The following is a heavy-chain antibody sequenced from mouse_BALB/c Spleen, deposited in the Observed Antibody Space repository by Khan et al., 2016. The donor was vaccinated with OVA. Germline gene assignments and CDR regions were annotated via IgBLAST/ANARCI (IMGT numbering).Heavy chain of an antibody. Sequence: EVQLVESGPGLVKPSQSLSLTCTVTGYSITSDYAWNWIRQFPGNKLEWMGFISYSGNTKYNPSLKIRFSITRDTSKNQFFLQLNSVTTEDTATYYCARVYGGDFDYWGQGTSLTVSS. CDR3: ARVYGGDFDY. V-gene: IGHV3-2*02. CDR2: ISYSGNT. J-gene: IGHJ2*02. D-gene: IGHD1-1*01. CDR1: GYSITSDYA.